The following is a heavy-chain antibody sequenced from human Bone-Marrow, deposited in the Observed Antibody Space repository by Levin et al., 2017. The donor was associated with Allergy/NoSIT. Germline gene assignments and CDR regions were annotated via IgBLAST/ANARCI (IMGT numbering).Heavy chain of an antibody. CDR2: IYYSGST. D-gene: IGHD3-22*01. J-gene: IGHJ4*02. CDR1: GGSISSSSYY. CDR3: ARHDLDSSGYESWVY. Sequence: SQTLSLTCTVSGGSISSSSYYWGWIRQPPGKGLEWIGSIYYSGSTYYNPSLKSRVTISVDTSKNQFSLKLSSVTAADTAVYYCARHDLDSSGYESWVYWGQGTLVTVSS. V-gene: IGHV4-39*01.